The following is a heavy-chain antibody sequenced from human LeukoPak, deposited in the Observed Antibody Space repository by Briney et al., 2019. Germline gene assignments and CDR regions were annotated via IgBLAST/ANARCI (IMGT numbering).Heavy chain of an antibody. CDR2: INHSGST. Sequence: SETLSLTCAVYGGSFSGYYWSWIRQPPGKGLEWIGEINHSGSTNYNPSLKSRVTISVDTSKNQFSLKLSSVTAADTAVYYCARVLVQWLVPHYFDYWGQGTLVTVSS. V-gene: IGHV4-34*01. J-gene: IGHJ4*02. D-gene: IGHD6-19*01. CDR3: ARVLVQWLVPHYFDY. CDR1: GGSFSGYY.